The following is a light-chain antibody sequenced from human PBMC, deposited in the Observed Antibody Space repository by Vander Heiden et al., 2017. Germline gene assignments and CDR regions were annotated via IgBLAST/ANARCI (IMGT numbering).Light chain of an antibody. CDR3: QQEDNTPLT. V-gene: IGKV4-1*01. CDR2: WAS. Sequence: DIVMTQSPDSLAVSLGERATINCKSSQSVFYSSNNKNYLAWYQQKPGRPPKLLIYWASTRESGVPDRFSGSGSGTDFTLTINSLQAEDVAVYYCQQEDNTPLTFGQGTKVESK. J-gene: IGKJ1*01. CDR1: QSVFYSSNNKNY.